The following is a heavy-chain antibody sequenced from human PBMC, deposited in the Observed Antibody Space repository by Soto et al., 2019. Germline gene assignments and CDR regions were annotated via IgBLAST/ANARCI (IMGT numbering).Heavy chain of an antibody. J-gene: IGHJ4*02. CDR2: IYYSGST. D-gene: IGHD2-21*02. Sequence: SETRSLTWTVSGGSISSGVYYWIGIRQHPGKGLEWIGYIYYSGSTYYNPSLKSRVTISVDTSKNQFSLKLSSVTAADTAVYYCARTAYCGGDCYTPMYYFDYWGQGTLVTVSS. CDR3: ARTAYCGGDCYTPMYYFDY. CDR1: GGSISSGVYY. V-gene: IGHV4-31*02.